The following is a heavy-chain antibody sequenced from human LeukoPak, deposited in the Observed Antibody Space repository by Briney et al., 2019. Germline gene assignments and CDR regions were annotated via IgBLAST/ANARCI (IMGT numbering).Heavy chain of an antibody. J-gene: IGHJ4*02. D-gene: IGHD5-18*01. CDR3: ARDVGTAMGGGRDY. V-gene: IGHV3-66*01. CDR1: GFTVSSNY. CDR2: IYSGGST. Sequence: PGGSLRLSCEASGFTVSSNYMSWVRQAPGKGLEWVSVIYSGGSTYYADSVKGRFTISRDNSKNTLYLQMNSLRAEDTAVYYCARDVGTAMGGGRDYWGQGTLVTVSS.